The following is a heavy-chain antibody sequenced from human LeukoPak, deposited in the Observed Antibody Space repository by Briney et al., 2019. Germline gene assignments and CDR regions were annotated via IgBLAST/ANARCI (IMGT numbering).Heavy chain of an antibody. CDR3: ARMRGSSGWYFDY. CDR1: GGSISSGGYS. CDR2: IDWDDDK. Sequence: QTLSLTCAVSGGSISSGGYSWSWIRQPPGKALEWLARIDWDDDKYYSTPLKTRLTISKDTSKNQVVLTMTKMDPVDTATYYCARMRGSSGWYFDYWGQGTLVTVSS. D-gene: IGHD6-19*01. V-gene: IGHV2-70*11. J-gene: IGHJ4*02.